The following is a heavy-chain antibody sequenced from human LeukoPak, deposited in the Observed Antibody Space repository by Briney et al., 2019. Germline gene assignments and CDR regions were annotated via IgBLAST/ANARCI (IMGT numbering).Heavy chain of an antibody. J-gene: IGHJ6*03. Sequence: GGSLRLSCAASGFTLSIYYMSWVRQAPGKGLEGVSVFYSGGSTYHADSCEGRFTIARDNSKNTLYLQMNSLRAEDTAVYYCARDRYSSSWYNYYYYMDVWGKGTTVTISS. CDR2: FYSGGST. CDR1: GFTLSIYY. D-gene: IGHD6-13*01. CDR3: ARDRYSSSWYNYYYYMDV. V-gene: IGHV3-53*01.